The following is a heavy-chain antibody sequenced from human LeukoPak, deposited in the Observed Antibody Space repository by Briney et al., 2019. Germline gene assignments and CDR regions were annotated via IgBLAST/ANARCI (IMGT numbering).Heavy chain of an antibody. CDR1: GYTFTSYA. V-gene: IGHV1-3*01. CDR2: INAGNGNT. Sequence: ASVKVSCKASGYTFTSYAMHWVRQAPGQRLEWMGWINAGNGNTKYSQKFQGRVTITRDTSASTAYMELSSLRSEDTAVYYCARGLPPGYYYGMDVWGQGTTVTVSS. CDR3: ARGLPPGYYYGMDV. J-gene: IGHJ6*02.